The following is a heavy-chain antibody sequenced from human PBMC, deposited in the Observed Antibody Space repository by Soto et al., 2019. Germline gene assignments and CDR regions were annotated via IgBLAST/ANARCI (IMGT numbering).Heavy chain of an antibody. V-gene: IGHV1-69*01. CDR3: AIGIIEQLEVYYYGMDV. J-gene: IGHJ6*02. CDR2: IIPIFGTA. CDR1: GGTFSSYA. Sequence: QVQLVQSGAEVKKPGSSVKVSCKASGGTFSSYAISWVRQAPGQGLEWMGGIIPIFGTANYAQKFQGRVTITADEYTSTAYMELSSLRSEDTVVYYCAIGIIEQLEVYYYGMDVWVQGTTFTFSS. D-gene: IGHD6-6*01.